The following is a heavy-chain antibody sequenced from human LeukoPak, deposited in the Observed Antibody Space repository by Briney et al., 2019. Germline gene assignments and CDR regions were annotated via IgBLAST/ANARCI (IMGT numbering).Heavy chain of an antibody. CDR1: GFSFTYSW. Sequence: PGGSLRLSCAASGFSFTYSWMAWVRQTPEKGLEWVANIKQDGSEKYYLDSVKGRFTISRDNAKNSLYLQMNSLRAEDTAVYYCARESVWFGEWDWGQGTLVTVSS. CDR2: IKQDGSEK. V-gene: IGHV3-7*01. D-gene: IGHD3-10*01. CDR3: ARESVWFGEWD. J-gene: IGHJ4*02.